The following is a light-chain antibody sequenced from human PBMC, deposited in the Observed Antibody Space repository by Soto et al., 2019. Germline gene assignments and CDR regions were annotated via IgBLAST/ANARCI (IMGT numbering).Light chain of an antibody. V-gene: IGLV2-8*01. CDR2: EVN. CDR3: CSYAGNDNYV. J-gene: IGLJ1*01. Sequence: QSVLTQPPSASGSPVQSVTISCTGTSSDVGGYNYVSWYQQHPGKAPKLIIYEVNKRPSGVPDRFSGAKSGNTASLSVSGLQAEDEADYYCCSYAGNDNYVFGTGTKVTVL. CDR1: SSDVGGYNY.